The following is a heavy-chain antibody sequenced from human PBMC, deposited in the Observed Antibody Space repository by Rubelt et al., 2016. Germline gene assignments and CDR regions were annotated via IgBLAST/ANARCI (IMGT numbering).Heavy chain of an antibody. J-gene: IGHJ4*02. D-gene: IGHD5-24*01. CDR1: GGSISSYY. V-gene: IGHV4-59*06. CDR3: ARDAEESYFDY. CDR2: IYYSGST. Sequence: VQLQESGPGLVKPSGTLSLTCTVSGGSISSYYWSWIRQPPGKGLEWIGYIYYSGSTYYNPSLTSRVTISVDTSKNQFSRKLGSATAADTAVYYCARDAEESYFDYWGQGTLVTVSS.